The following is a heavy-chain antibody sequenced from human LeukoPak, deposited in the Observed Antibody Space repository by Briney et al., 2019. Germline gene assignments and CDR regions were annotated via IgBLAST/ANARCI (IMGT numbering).Heavy chain of an antibody. V-gene: IGHV4-34*01. D-gene: IGHD3-3*01. CDR2: INHSGST. CDR3: ARAYDLEDY. CDR1: GGSISGYY. Sequence: SETLSLTCTVSGGSISGYYWSWIRQPPGKGLEWIGEINHSGSTNYNPSHKSRVTISVDTSKNQFSLKLSSVTAADTAVYYCARAYDLEDYWGQGTLVTVSS. J-gene: IGHJ4*02.